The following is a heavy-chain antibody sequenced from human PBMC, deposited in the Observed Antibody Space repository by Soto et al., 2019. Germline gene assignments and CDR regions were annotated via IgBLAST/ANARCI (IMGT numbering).Heavy chain of an antibody. CDR1: GGTFSNYV. J-gene: IGHJ4*02. D-gene: IGHD2-21*01. Sequence: GASVKVSCKASGGTFSNYVVNWVRQAPGQGLEWMGRIIPISGAANYAQKFQGRVTITADKSTSTSYMELSSLRSEDTAVYYCARDMTRNVVPYFDFWGQGTLVTVSS. CDR3: ARDMTRNVVPYFDF. V-gene: IGHV1-69*06. CDR2: IIPISGAA.